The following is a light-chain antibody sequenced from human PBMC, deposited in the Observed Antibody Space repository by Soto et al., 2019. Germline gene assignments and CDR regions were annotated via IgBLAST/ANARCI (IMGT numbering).Light chain of an antibody. CDR1: QGINND. CDR3: LQHNSYPRT. CDR2: EAS. V-gene: IGKV1-17*01. J-gene: IGKJ4*01. Sequence: DIQMTQSPSSLSASVGDRVTITCRASQGINNDLGWYQQKPGKAPKRLIYEASTLQSGVPSRFSGSGSGTEFPLPISSLQPEDFATYYCLQHNSYPRTFGGGTKVEIK.